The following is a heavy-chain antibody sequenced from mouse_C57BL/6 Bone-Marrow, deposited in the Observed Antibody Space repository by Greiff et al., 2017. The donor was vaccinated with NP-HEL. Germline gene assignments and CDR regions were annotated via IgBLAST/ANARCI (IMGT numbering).Heavy chain of an antibody. J-gene: IGHJ1*03. V-gene: IGHV1-18*01. CDR1: GYTFTDYN. CDR3: ARGLNYGSSSWYFDV. Sequence: EVQLHQSGPELVKPGASVKIPCKASGYTFTDYNMDWVKQSHGKSLEWIGDINPNNGGTIYNQKFKGKATLTVDKSSSTAYMELRSLTSEDTAVYYCARGLNYGSSSWYFDVWGTGTTVTVSS. CDR2: INPNNGGT. D-gene: IGHD1-1*01.